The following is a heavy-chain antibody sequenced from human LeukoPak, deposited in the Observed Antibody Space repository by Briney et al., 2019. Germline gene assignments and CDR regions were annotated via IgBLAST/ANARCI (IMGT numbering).Heavy chain of an antibody. J-gene: IGHJ4*02. D-gene: IGHD6-19*01. CDR2: ISGSGGST. CDR1: GFTFSSYA. Sequence: PGGSLRLCCAASGFTFSSYAMSWVRQAPGKGLEWVSAISGSGGSTYYADSVKGRFTISRDNSKNTLYLQMNSLRAEDTAVYYCARGIAVAGNFDYWGQGTLVTVSS. CDR3: ARGIAVAGNFDY. V-gene: IGHV3-23*01.